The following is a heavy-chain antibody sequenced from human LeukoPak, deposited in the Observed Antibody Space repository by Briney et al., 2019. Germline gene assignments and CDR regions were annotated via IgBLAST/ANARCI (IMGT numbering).Heavy chain of an antibody. V-gene: IGHV3-30*04. CDR2: ISYDGSNK. D-gene: IGHD3-9*01. CDR1: GFTFSSYA. J-gene: IGHJ6*04. Sequence: GGSLRLSCAASGFTFSSYAMHWVRQAPGKGLEWVAVISYDGSNKYYADSVKGRFTISRDNSKNTLYLQMNSLRAGDTAVYYCAREQFYDILTGYYYYYGMDVWGKGTTVTVSS. CDR3: AREQFYDILTGYYYYYGMDV.